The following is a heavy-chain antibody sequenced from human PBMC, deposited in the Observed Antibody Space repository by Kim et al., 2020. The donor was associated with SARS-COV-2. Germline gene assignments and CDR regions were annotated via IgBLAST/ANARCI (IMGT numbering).Heavy chain of an antibody. D-gene: IGHD2-15*01. CDR3: ARDLSYGSLDY. CDR2: IWFDGSKP. CDR1: GFTFGSYG. Sequence: GGSLRLSCVASGFTFGSYGMFWVRQAPVRGLEWVALIWFDGSKPNYADSVKGRFTISKDFTKNTLYLQMNSLRDDDTAIYYCARDLSYGSLDYRGQGTLVTVSS. J-gene: IGHJ4*02. V-gene: IGHV3-33*01.